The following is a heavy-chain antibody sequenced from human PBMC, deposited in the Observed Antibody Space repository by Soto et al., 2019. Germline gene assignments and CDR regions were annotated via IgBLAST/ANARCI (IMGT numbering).Heavy chain of an antibody. CDR3: ARDQGYCSGGSCFDAFDI. V-gene: IGHV3-21*01. J-gene: IGHJ3*02. D-gene: IGHD2-15*01. CDR2: ISGSSGNI. CDR1: GFTFSSYA. Sequence: PGGSLRLSCAASGFTFSSYAMSWFRQAPGKGLGWVSAISGSSGNIYYADSVKGRFTISRDNAKNSLYLQMNSLRAEDTAVYYCARDQGYCSGGSCFDAFDIWGQGTMVTVS.